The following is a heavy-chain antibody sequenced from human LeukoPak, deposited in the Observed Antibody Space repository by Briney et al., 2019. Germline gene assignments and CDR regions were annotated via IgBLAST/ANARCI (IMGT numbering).Heavy chain of an antibody. Sequence: PSETLSLTCTVSGGSISSYYWSWIRQPPGKGLEWIGYIYYSGSTNYNPSLKSRVTISVDTSKNQFSLKLSSVTAADTAVYYCARQNYDYVWGSYRYTTFDYWGQGTLVTVSS. CDR2: IYYSGST. CDR1: GGSISSYY. D-gene: IGHD3-16*02. J-gene: IGHJ4*02. V-gene: IGHV4-59*08. CDR3: ARQNYDYVWGSYRYTTFDY.